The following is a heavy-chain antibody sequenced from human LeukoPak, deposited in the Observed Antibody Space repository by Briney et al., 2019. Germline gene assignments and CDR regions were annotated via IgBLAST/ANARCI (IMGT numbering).Heavy chain of an antibody. Sequence: GSSVKVSCKASGYTFTYRYLHWVRQSPGQALEWMGWITPFNGNTNYAQNFQDRVTITRDRSMSTAYMELSSLRSEDTAMYYCASQVGLLYFTDAFDIWGQGTMVTVSS. CDR1: GYTFTYRY. CDR2: ITPFNGNT. D-gene: IGHD2-2*02. V-gene: IGHV1-45*02. CDR3: ASQVGLLYFTDAFDI. J-gene: IGHJ3*02.